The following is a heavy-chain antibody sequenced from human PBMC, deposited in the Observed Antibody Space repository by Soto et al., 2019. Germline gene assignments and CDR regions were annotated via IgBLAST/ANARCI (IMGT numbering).Heavy chain of an antibody. J-gene: IGHJ4*02. CDR1: GFTVSSNY. CDR3: ARDPYEHSGSSDY. D-gene: IGHD5-12*01. V-gene: IGHV3-66*01. CDR2: IYSGGST. Sequence: GGSLRLSCAASGFTVSSNYMSWVRQAPGKGLEWVSVIYSGGSTYYADSVKGRFTISRDNSKNTLYLQMNSLRAEDTAVYYCARDPYEHSGSSDYWGQGTLVTVSS.